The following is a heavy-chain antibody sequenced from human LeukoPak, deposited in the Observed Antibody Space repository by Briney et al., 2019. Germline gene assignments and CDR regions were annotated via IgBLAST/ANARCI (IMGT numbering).Heavy chain of an antibody. CDR2: IKQDGSEK. Sequence: PGGSLRLSCAASGFTFSSYWMSWVRQAPGKGLEWVANIKQDGSEKYYVDSVKGRFTISRDNAKNSLYLQMNSLRAEDTAVYYCARYIRGYSYGWYYFDYWGQGTLVTVSS. J-gene: IGHJ4*02. V-gene: IGHV3-7*01. CDR3: ARYIRGYSYGWYYFDY. D-gene: IGHD5-18*01. CDR1: GFTFSSYW.